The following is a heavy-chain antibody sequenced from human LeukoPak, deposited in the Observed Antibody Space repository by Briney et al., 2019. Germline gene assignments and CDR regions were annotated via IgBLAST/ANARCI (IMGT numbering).Heavy chain of an antibody. CDR3: ARDKGTQPDYYYYGMDV. D-gene: IGHD1-1*01. CDR1: GFTVSSNY. Sequence: PGGSLRLSCAASGFTVSSNYMSWVRQAPGKGLEWVSVIYSGGSTYYADSVKGRFTISRDNSKNTLYLQMNSLRAEDTAVYYCARDKGTQPDYYYYGMDVWGKRTTVTVSS. J-gene: IGHJ6*04. V-gene: IGHV3-66*02. CDR2: IYSGGST.